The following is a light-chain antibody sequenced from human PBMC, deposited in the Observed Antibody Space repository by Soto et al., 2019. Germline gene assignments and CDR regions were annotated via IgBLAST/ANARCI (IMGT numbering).Light chain of an antibody. CDR2: GVS. Sequence: EIVLTQSPDTLSLSPGERATLSCRASQSVSSSYLAWYQQKPGQAPRLLIYGVSSRATGIPDRFSGSGSGTDFTLTLSRLEPEDFAVYYCQQYGGSPRTFGQGTTVEIK. V-gene: IGKV3-20*01. CDR1: QSVSSSY. CDR3: QQYGGSPRT. J-gene: IGKJ1*01.